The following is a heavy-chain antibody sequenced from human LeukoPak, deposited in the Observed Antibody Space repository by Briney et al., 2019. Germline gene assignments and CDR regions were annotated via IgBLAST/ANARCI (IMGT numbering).Heavy chain of an antibody. V-gene: IGHV3-48*03. J-gene: IGHJ5*02. CDR3: ARAYYDILTGYPNWFDP. D-gene: IGHD3-9*01. Sequence: GGSLRLSCAASGFTFSSCEMNWVRQAPGKGPEWVSYISSSGSTIYYADSVKGRFTISRDNAKNSLYLQMNSLRAEDTAVYYCARAYYDILTGYPNWFDPWGQGTLVTVSS. CDR1: GFTFSSCE. CDR2: ISSSGSTI.